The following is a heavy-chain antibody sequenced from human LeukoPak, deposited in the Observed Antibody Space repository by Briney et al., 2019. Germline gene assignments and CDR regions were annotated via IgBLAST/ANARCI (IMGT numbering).Heavy chain of an antibody. CDR1: GYTLNELS. Sequence: ASVKVSCKVSGYTLNELSIHWVRQPPGKGLEWMGGFKPEDGDTIYAQTFQGRVSMTEDTSTDTAYMELSSLRSEDTAVYYCATQFDYDRSAYYLRAFDLWGQGTVVTVSS. CDR3: ATQFDYDRSAYYLRAFDL. CDR2: FKPEDGDT. J-gene: IGHJ3*01. V-gene: IGHV1-24*01. D-gene: IGHD3-22*01.